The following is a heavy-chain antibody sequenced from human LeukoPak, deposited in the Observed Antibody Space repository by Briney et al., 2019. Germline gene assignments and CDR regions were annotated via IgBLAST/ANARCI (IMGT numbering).Heavy chain of an antibody. J-gene: IGHJ4*02. Sequence: PGGSLRLSCAASGFTFSSYSMNWVRQAPGKGLEWVSYISSSSSTIYYADSVKGRFTISRDNAKNSLYLQMNSLRAEDTAVYYCARDLDTAMGNTFDYWGQGTLVTVSS. CDR2: ISSSSSTI. D-gene: IGHD5-18*01. CDR1: GFTFSSYS. V-gene: IGHV3-48*04. CDR3: ARDLDTAMGNTFDY.